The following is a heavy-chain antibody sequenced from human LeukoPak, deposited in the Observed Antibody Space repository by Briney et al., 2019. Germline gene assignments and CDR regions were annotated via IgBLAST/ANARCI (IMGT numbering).Heavy chain of an antibody. CDR3: ARDCASYYYDSSGYSFDY. J-gene: IGHJ4*02. Sequence: ASVKVSSKASGGTFSSYTISWVRQAPGQGLEWMGRIIPILGIANYAQKFQGRVTITADKSTSTAYMELSSLRSEDTAVYYCARDCASYYYDSSGYSFDYWGQGTLVTVSS. CDR1: GGTFSSYT. CDR2: IIPILGIA. V-gene: IGHV1-69*04. D-gene: IGHD3-22*01.